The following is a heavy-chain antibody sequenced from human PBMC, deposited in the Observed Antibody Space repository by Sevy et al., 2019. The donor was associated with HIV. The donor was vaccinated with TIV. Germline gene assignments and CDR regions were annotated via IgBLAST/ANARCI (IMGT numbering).Heavy chain of an antibody. CDR2: IYYSGST. D-gene: IGHD1-26*01. CDR1: GGSISSSSYY. V-gene: IGHV4-39*01. CDR3: ARQEGVGAPHFDY. J-gene: IGHJ4*02. Sequence: SETLSLTCTVSGGSISSSSYYRGWIRQPPGKGLEWIGSIYYSGSTYYNPSLKSRVTISVDTSKNQFSLKLSSVTAADTAVYYCARQEGVGAPHFDYWGQGTLVTVSS.